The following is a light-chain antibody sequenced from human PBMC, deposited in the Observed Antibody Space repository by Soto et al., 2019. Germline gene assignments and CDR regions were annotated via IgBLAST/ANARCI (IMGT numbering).Light chain of an antibody. V-gene: IGKV3-15*01. CDR2: GAS. CDR1: QSLSSN. Sequence: VMTQSPATLSVSPGETATLSCRASQSLSSNLGWYQQKPGQAPRLLIFGASTRATGIPARFSGSGSGTEFSLTISSLQSEDFAVYFCQQYNDWPLTFGQGTKV. CDR3: QQYNDWPLT. J-gene: IGKJ1*01.